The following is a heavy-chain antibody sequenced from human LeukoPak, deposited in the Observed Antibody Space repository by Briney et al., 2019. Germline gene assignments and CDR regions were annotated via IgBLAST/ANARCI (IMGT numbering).Heavy chain of an antibody. CDR1: GYTFTSYG. D-gene: IGHD3-22*01. J-gene: IGHJ5*02. CDR3: ARDYGNYYDSSGYP. CDR2: ISAYNGNT. V-gene: IGHV1-18*01. Sequence: GASVKVSCKASGYTFTSYGISWVRQAPGQGLEWMGWISAYNGNTNYAQKLQGRVTMTRDTSISTAYMELSRLRSDDTAVYYCARDYGNYYDSSGYPWGQGTLVTVSS.